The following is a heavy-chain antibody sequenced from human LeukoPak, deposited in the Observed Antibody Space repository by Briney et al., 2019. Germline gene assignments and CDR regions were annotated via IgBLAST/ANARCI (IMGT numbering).Heavy chain of an antibody. CDR1: GYTFTSYY. Sequence: ASVKVSCKASGYTFTSYYMHWVRQAPGQGLEWMGIINPSGGSTSYAQKFQGRVTMTRDTSTSTVYMELSSLRSEDTAVYYCARGGDIVVVPAATPPSYWGQGTLVTVSS. CDR3: ARGGDIVVVPAATPPSY. CDR2: INPSGGST. V-gene: IGHV1-46*01. J-gene: IGHJ4*02. D-gene: IGHD2-2*01.